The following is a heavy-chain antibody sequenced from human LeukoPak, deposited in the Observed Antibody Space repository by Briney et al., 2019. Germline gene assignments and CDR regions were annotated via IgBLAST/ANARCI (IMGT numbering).Heavy chain of an antibody. J-gene: IGHJ6*03. D-gene: IGHD4-11*01. Sequence: SETLSLTCTVSDDSITMYYWTWIRQPPGKGLEWIGYVDRTGSTKFNPSLNGRVSISRDTSNNFLSLRLRSVTAADTAVYFCARGRVSSSTWYSTYYYFFYMDFWGKGTTVTVSS. V-gene: IGHV4-59*01. CDR1: DDSITMYY. CDR3: ARGRVSSSTWYSTYYYFFYMDF. CDR2: VDRTGST.